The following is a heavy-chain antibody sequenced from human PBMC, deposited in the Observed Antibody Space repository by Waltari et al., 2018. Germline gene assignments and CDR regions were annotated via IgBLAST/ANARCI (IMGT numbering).Heavy chain of an antibody. CDR2: ISGAGDIT. CDR3: AKDHYSGSDVASVLDY. J-gene: IGHJ4*02. Sequence: LLEAGGGLAQPGGSLRVSCAASGFTLRRFVMSWVRQAPGKGLEWVSTISGAGDITRYSDDVKGRFTISRDNSQNTLYLQINSLSAEDTAIYYCAKDHYSGSDVASVLDYWGQGALVTVSS. V-gene: IGHV3-23*01. CDR1: GFTLRRFV. D-gene: IGHD3-10*01.